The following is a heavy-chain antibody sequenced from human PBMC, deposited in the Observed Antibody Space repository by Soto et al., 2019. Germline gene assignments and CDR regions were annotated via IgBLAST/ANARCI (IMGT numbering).Heavy chain of an antibody. J-gene: IGHJ5*02. CDR2: IFQSGST. Sequence: SETLSLTCGVSGGTIRSPDWWTWVRQPPGKGLEWIGEIFQSGSTNYTPSLESRVTISVDKSKNQFSLTLTSVTAADTAVYFCARGRGRYSSGWSWFDPWGQGILVTAPQ. D-gene: IGHD6-19*01. CDR3: ARGRGRYSSGWSWFDP. CDR1: GGTIRSPDW. V-gene: IGHV4-4*02.